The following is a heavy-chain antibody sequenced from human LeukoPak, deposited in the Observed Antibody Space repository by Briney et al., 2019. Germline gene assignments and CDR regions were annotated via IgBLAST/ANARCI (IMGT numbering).Heavy chain of an antibody. CDR3: ARTIQLERGDAFDI. D-gene: IGHD1-1*01. Sequence: PSETLSLTCTVSGGSISSYYWSWIRQPPGKGLEWIGYIYYSGSTNYNPSLKSRVTISVDTSKNQFSLKLSSVTAADTAVYYCARTIQLERGDAFDIWGQGTMVTVSS. CDR1: GGSISSYY. J-gene: IGHJ3*02. CDR2: IYYSGST. V-gene: IGHV4-59*01.